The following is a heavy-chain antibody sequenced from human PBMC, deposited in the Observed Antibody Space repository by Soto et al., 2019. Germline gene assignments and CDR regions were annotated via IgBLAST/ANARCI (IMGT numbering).Heavy chain of an antibody. CDR1: GFTFSSYG. V-gene: IGHV3-33*01. J-gene: IGHJ4*02. Sequence: QVQLVESGGGVVQPGRSLRLSCAASGFTFSSYGMHWVRQAPGKGLEWVAVIWYDGSNKYYADSVKGRFTISRDNSKSTLYLQMNSLRAEDTAVYYCARDRAAAAAGIDYWGQGTLVTVSS. CDR2: IWYDGSNK. D-gene: IGHD6-13*01. CDR3: ARDRAAAAAGIDY.